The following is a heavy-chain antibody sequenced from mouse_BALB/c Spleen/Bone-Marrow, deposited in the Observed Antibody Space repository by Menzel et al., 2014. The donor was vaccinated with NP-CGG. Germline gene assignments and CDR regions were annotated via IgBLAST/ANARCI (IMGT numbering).Heavy chain of an antibody. CDR1: GFTFSSYT. CDR2: ISYGGGST. J-gene: IGHJ2*01. CDR3: ARLITTYFDY. V-gene: IGHV5-12-2*01. Sequence: VQLKESGGGLVQPGGSLKLSCAASGFTFSSYTMSWVRQTPEKRLEWVAYISYGGGSTYYPDTVKGRFTISRDNAKNTLYLQMSSLKSEDTAMYYCARLITTYFDYWGQGTTLAVSS. D-gene: IGHD1-1*01.